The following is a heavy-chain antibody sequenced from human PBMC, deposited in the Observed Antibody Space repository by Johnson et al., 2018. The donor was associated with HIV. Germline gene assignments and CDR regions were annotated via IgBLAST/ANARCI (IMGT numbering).Heavy chain of an antibody. D-gene: IGHD4-11*01. V-gene: IGHV3-66*01. CDR2: IFSGDSE. CDR3: ARGGAVTRRSADAFDI. J-gene: IGHJ3*02. CDR1: GFTVSSNY. Sequence: VQLVESGGGVVQPGGSLRLSCAASGFTVSSNYMTWVRQAPGKGLEWVSVIFSGDSEYYADSVKGRFSLSRDNSKNTLYLQMNSLRAEDTAVYYCARGGAVTRRSADAFDIWGQGTMVTVSS.